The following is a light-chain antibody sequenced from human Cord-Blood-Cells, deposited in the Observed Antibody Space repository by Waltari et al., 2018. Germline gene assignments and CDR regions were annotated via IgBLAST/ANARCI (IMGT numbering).Light chain of an antibody. CDR1: QSVLSSSNNKNY. CDR2: WAS. Sequence: DIVMTQSPDSLAVSLGARATTNCTSSQSVLSSSNNKNYLAWYQQKPGQPPKLLIYWASTRESGVPDRFSGSGSGTDFTLTISSLQAEDVAVYYCQQYYSTPLTFGGGTKVEIK. J-gene: IGKJ4*01. V-gene: IGKV4-1*01. CDR3: QQYYSTPLT.